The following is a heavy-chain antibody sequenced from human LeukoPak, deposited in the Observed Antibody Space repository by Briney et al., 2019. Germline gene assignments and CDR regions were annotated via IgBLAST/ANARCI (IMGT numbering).Heavy chain of an antibody. CDR1: GGSISSGDYY. CDR2: IYYSGST. V-gene: IGHV4-30-4*01. Sequence: SQTLSLTCTVSGGSISSGDYYWSWIRQPPGKGLEWIGYIYYSGSTYYNPSLKSRVTISVDTSKNQFSLKLSSVTAADTAVYYCAREQVSDYYDSSGYPSYFDYWGQGTLVTVSS. CDR3: AREQVSDYYDSSGYPSYFDY. J-gene: IGHJ4*02. D-gene: IGHD3-22*01.